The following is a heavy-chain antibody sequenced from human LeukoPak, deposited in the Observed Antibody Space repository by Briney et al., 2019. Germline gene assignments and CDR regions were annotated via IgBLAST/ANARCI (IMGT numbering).Heavy chain of an antibody. D-gene: IGHD3-3*01. CDR3: ARDPQITIFGVVIYAFDI. J-gene: IGHJ3*02. Sequence: SETLSLTCTVSGGSISSYYWSWIRQPPGKGLEWIGYIYYSGSTNYNPSLKSRVTISVDTSKNQFSLKLTSVTAADTAVYYCARDPQITIFGVVIYAFDIWGQGTMVTVSS. V-gene: IGHV4-59*01. CDR1: GGSISSYY. CDR2: IYYSGST.